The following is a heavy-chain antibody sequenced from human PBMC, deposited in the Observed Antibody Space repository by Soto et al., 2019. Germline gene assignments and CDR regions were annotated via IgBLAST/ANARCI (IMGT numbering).Heavy chain of an antibody. Sequence: EVQLLESGGGVVQPGGSLRLSCVASGFNFKKFAMAWVRQAAGEGLEWVSGISCCGGSASYADSVKGRFSIARDDSKNKVSLQLNSLRVEDTAQYYCAKADGQQWLIPHLDNWGQGTLLTVS. CDR2: ISCCGGSA. CDR3: AKADGQQWLIPHLDN. CDR1: GFNFKKFA. J-gene: IGHJ4*02. D-gene: IGHD6-19*01. V-gene: IGHV3-23*01.